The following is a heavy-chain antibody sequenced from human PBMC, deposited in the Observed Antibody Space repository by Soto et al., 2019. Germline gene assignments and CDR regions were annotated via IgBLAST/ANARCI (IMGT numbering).Heavy chain of an antibody. V-gene: IGHV3-48*03. J-gene: IGHJ4*02. CDR3: ARTSGYSSSWYDY. Sequence: PGGSLRLSCVVSGFTFSDYEMNWVRQAPGKGREWVSYITRSGSLTYYADSVKGRFTISRDNAKNSLYLQKNSLRAEDTAVYYCARTSGYSSSWYDYWGQGTLVTVSS. CDR1: GFTFSDYE. D-gene: IGHD6-13*01. CDR2: ITRSGSLT.